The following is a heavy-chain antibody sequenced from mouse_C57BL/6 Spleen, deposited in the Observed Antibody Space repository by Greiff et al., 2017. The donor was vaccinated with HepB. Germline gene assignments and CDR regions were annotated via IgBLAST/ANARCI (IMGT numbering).Heavy chain of an antibody. CDR1: GYTFTSYW. CDR3: AGGVITTVVPFDY. CDR2: IDPNSGGT. Sequence: VQLQQPGAELVKPGASVKLSCKASGYTFTSYWMHWVKQRPGPGLEWIGRIDPNSGGTKYNEKFKSKATLTVDKPSSTAYMQLSSLTSEDSAVYYGAGGVITTVVPFDYWGKGTTLTVSS. D-gene: IGHD1-1*01. J-gene: IGHJ2*01. V-gene: IGHV1-72*01.